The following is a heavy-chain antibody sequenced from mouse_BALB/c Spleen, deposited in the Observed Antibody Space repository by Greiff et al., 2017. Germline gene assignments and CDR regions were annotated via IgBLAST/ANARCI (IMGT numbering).Heavy chain of an antibody. J-gene: IGHJ4*01. D-gene: IGHD3-2*01. CDR1: GYTFTSYW. V-gene: IGHV1-5*01. CDR3: TRSVTARATYYYAMDY. CDR2: IYPGNSDT. Sequence: EVKVIESGTVLARPGASVKMSCKASGYTFTSYWMHWVKQRPGQGLEWIGAIYPGNSDTSYNQKFKGKAKLTAVTSTSTAYMELSSLTNEDSAVYYCTRSVTARATYYYAMDYWGQGTSVTVSS.